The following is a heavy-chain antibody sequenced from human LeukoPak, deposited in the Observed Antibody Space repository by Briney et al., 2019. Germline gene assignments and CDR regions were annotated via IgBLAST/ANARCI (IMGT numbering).Heavy chain of an antibody. Sequence: SEILSPIRAVSGGSISKGGYSLSWIRQPPGKGLEWIGYIYHSGSTYYNPSLKSRVTISVDRSKNQFSLKLSSVTAADTAVYYCASGTECGGDCYSLWGQGTLVTVSS. CDR2: IYHSGST. CDR3: ASGTECGGDCYSL. J-gene: IGHJ4*02. D-gene: IGHD2-21*02. CDR1: GGSISKGGYS. V-gene: IGHV4-30-2*01.